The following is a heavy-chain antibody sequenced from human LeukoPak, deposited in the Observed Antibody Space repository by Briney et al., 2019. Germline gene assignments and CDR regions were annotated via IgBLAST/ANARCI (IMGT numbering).Heavy chain of an antibody. J-gene: IGHJ4*02. Sequence: GESLRLSCVASGFTFSDYGMNWARQAPGKGLEWVSAISGSGGSTYYADSVKGRFTISRDNSKNTLYLQMNSLRAEDTAVCYCAKFEESYDYVWGSYRQAFDYWGQGTLVTVSS. D-gene: IGHD3-16*02. CDR1: GFTFSDYG. CDR3: AKFEESYDYVWGSYRQAFDY. V-gene: IGHV3-23*01. CDR2: ISGSGGST.